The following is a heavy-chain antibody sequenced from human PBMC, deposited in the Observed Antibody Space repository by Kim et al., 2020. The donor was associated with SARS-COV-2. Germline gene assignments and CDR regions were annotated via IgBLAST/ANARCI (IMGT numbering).Heavy chain of an antibody. CDR3: ARGMDILTGYHMSYYYYGMDV. Sequence: ASVKVSCKASGYTFTSYDINWVRQATGQGLEWMGWMNPNSGNTGYAQKFQGRVTMTRNTSISTAYMELSSLRSEDTAVYYCARGMDILTGYHMSYYYYGMDVWGQGTTVTVSS. CDR2: MNPNSGNT. D-gene: IGHD3-9*01. CDR1: GYTFTSYD. J-gene: IGHJ6*02. V-gene: IGHV1-8*01.